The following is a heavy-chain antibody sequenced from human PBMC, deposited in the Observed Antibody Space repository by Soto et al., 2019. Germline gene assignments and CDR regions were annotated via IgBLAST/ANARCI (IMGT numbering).Heavy chain of an antibody. J-gene: IGHJ5*02. CDR3: ARRITSFGVVSEELNWFDP. V-gene: IGHV1-18*01. CDR1: GYTFTSYG. D-gene: IGHD3-3*01. Sequence: ASVKVSCKASGYTFTSYGISWVRQAPGQGLEWTGWISAYNGNTNYAQKLQGRVTMTTDTSTSTAYMELRSLRSDDTAVYYCARRITSFGVVSEELNWFDPWGQGTLVTVSS. CDR2: ISAYNGNT.